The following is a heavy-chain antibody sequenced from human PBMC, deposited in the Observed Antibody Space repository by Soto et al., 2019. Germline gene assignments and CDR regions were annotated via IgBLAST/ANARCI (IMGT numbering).Heavy chain of an antibody. CDR1: GFTFSDYY. D-gene: IGHD3-22*01. CDR3: ARGAPIDSNAFDI. V-gene: IGHV3-11*01. CDR2: ISSSGSTI. J-gene: IGHJ3*02. Sequence: GGSLRLSCAASGFTFSDYYMSWIRQAPGKGLEWVSYISSSGSTIYYADSVKCRFTISRDNAKNSLYLQMNSLRAADTSVYYCARGAPIDSNAFDIWGQGTMVTVSS.